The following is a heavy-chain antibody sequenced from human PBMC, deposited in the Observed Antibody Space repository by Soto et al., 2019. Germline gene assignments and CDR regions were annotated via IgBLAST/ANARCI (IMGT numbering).Heavy chain of an antibody. D-gene: IGHD6-19*01. CDR2: IKQDGSEK. J-gene: IGHJ4*02. Sequence: EVQLVESGGGLVQPGGSLRLSCAASGFTFSSYWMSWVRQAQGKGLEWVANIKQDGSEKYYVDSVKGRFTISRDNAKNSLCLQMNSLRAEDTAVYYCAREQWLPHYYFDYWGQGTLVTVSS. CDR3: AREQWLPHYYFDY. CDR1: GFTFSSYW. V-gene: IGHV3-7*03.